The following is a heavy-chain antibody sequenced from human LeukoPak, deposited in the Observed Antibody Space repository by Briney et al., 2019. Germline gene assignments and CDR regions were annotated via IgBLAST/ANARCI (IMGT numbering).Heavy chain of an antibody. J-gene: IGHJ4*02. V-gene: IGHV3-48*03. CDR1: GFAFSSFE. D-gene: IGHD3-22*01. CDR3: AREYYDSSGRFDY. CDR2: ISSSGSTI. Sequence: GGSLRLSCAASGFAFSSFEMNWVRQAPGKGLEWLSYISSSGSTIYYADSVKGRFTISRDNAKNSLYLQMSSLRSEDTAVYYCAREYYDSSGRFDYWGQGTLVTVSS.